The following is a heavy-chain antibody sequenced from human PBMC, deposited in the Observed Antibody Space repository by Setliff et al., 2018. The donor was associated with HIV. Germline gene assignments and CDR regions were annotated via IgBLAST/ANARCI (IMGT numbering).Heavy chain of an antibody. D-gene: IGHD1-7*01. Sequence: SETLSLTCTVSGGSISGYYWSWIRQPPGKALEWIGYIYSSGSTNYDPSLKGRVTISEDPSKNQFSLKLTSVTAADTAVYYCARKGDWNYPYDYWGQGRLVTVSS. CDR2: IYSSGST. CDR1: GGSISGYY. V-gene: IGHV4-4*09. J-gene: IGHJ4*02. CDR3: ARKGDWNYPYDY.